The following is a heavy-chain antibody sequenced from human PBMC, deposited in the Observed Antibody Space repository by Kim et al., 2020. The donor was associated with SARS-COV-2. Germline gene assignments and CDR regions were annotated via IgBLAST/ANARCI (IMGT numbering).Heavy chain of an antibody. CDR2: ISGSGGST. CDR1: GFTFSSYA. V-gene: IGHV3-23*01. CDR3: AKDYRLGYSSSPNSPNDY. D-gene: IGHD6-13*01. Sequence: GGSLRLSCAASGFTFSSYAMSWVRQAPGKGLEWVSAISGSGGSTYYADSVKGRFTISRDNSKNTLYLQMNSLRAEDTAVYYCAKDYRLGYSSSPNSPNDYWGQGTLVTVSS. J-gene: IGHJ4*02.